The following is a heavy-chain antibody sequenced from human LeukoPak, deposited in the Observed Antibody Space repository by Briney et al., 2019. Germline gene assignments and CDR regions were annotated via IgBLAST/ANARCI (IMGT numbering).Heavy chain of an antibody. D-gene: IGHD3-22*01. Sequence: PGGSLRLSCAASGFTFGSYGMSWVRQSPGRGLGWCSFITPNADGASYADSVEGRFTISRDNPRNTLYMQMNSLRDEDTAVYYCAIMHGYYDGSGYWVQWGQGTLVTVSS. V-gene: IGHV3-23*01. CDR1: GFTFGSYG. CDR2: ITPNADGA. CDR3: AIMHGYYDGSGYWVQ. J-gene: IGHJ1*01.